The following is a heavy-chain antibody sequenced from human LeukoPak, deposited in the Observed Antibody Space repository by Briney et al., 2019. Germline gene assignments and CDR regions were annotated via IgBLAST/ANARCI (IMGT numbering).Heavy chain of an antibody. CDR3: ARDSGWLYFDY. V-gene: IGHV4-34*01. J-gene: IGHJ4*02. CDR2: INHSGST. Sequence: SETLSLTCAVYGGSFSGYYWSWIRQPPRKGLEWIGEINHSGSTNYNPSLKSRVTISVDTSKNQFSLKLSSVTAADTAVYYCARDSGWLYFDYWGQGTLVTVSS. CDR1: GGSFSGYY. D-gene: IGHD6-19*01.